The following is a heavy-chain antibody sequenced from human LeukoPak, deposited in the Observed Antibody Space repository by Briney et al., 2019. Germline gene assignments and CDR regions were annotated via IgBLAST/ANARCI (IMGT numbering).Heavy chain of an antibody. V-gene: IGHV3-7*03. CDR1: GFTFSDYW. CDR2: IKQDGSEI. D-gene: IGHD2-15*01. CDR3: ARDGGYCSGGTCYSTL. J-gene: IGHJ4*02. Sequence: PGGSLRLSCAASGFTFSDYWMTWVSQAQGKGLEWVANIKQDGSEIHYVDSVKGRFTISRDNAKNSLYLQMNCLRAEDTAVYYCARDGGYCSGGTCYSTLWGQGTLVTVPS.